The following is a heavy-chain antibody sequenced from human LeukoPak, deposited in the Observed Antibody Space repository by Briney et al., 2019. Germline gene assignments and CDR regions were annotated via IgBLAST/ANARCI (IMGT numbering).Heavy chain of an antibody. D-gene: IGHD3-3*01. CDR3: ARTYDFGRGPPGDAFDN. CDR1: GFTFTIFG. J-gene: IGHJ3*02. V-gene: IGHV3-48*01. CDR2: IDARSGIT. Sequence: GGSLRLSCAASGFTFTIFGLNWVRQAPGKGPEWVSYIDARSGITYYADSVQGRFTISRDDAKESVFLQMNSLRADDTAVYYCARTYDFGRGPPGDAFDNWGPGTLVIVSS.